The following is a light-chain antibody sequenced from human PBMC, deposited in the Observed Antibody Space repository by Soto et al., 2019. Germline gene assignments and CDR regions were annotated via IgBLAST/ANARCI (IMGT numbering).Light chain of an antibody. V-gene: IGKV1-12*01. CDR3: QQSNSFPLT. CDR1: QGISSR. J-gene: IGKJ4*01. CDR2: SAS. Sequence: DIQMTQSPSSVSASVGDRVTITCRACQGISSRLAWYQQKPGKAPNLLIYSASSLQSGVPSRFSWSGSETDFTLTIGSLQPEDFATYYCQQSNSFPLTYGGGTKVEIK.